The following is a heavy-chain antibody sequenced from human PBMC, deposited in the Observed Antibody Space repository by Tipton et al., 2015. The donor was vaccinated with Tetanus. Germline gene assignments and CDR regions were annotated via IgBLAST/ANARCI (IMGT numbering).Heavy chain of an antibody. CDR3: AREADCSGGSCFSGDFDN. CDR1: GFIFSSYG. D-gene: IGHD2-15*01. CDR2: SWYDGTDQ. J-gene: IGHJ4*02. Sequence: SLRLSCAASGFIFSSYGIHWVRQAPGKGLEWVAVSWYDGTDQYYADSVKGRFTLSRDNSKNTLYLEMNSLRAEDTALYYCAREADCSGGSCFSGDFDNWGQGTRVTVSS. V-gene: IGHV3-33*01.